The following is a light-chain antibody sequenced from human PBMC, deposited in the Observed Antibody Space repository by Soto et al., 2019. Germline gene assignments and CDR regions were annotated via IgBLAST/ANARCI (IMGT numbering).Light chain of an antibody. CDR3: CSYAGSSTFGYV. J-gene: IGLJ1*01. V-gene: IGLV2-23*02. CDR2: EVT. CDR1: NSEGGSFKP. Sequence: SALTPPASVSGSSGPSVPISCPGNNSEGGSFKPFFCYQQHPGKAPKLMIYEVTKRPSVVSNRFSGSKSGNTASLTISGLQAEDEADYYCCSYAGSSTFGYVFGTGTKVTVL.